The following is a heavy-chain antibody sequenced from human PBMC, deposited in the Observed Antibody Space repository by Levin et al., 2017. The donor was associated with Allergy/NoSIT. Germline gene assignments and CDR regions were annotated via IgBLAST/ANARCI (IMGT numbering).Heavy chain of an antibody. CDR3: AKDIESIVATIFDY. D-gene: IGHD5-12*01. J-gene: IGHJ4*02. V-gene: IGHV3-9*01. CDR2: ISWNSGSI. Sequence: LSLTCAASGFTFDDYAMHWVRQAPGKGLEWVSGISWNSGSIGYADSVKGRFTISRDNAKNSLYLQMNSLRAEDTALYYCAKDIESIVATIFDYWGQGTLVTVSS. CDR1: GFTFDDYA.